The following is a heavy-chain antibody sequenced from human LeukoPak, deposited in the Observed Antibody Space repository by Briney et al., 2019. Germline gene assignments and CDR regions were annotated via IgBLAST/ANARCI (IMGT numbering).Heavy chain of an antibody. Sequence: GGSLRLSCAVSGFTFTSYGMHWVRQGPGKGLEWVAGIWYDGSQKYYADSVKGRFTISRDNSKSTLYLQMSSLRAEDTAVYYCARDRQGTPGTFDIWGQGTMVTVSP. CDR2: IWYDGSQK. D-gene: IGHD1-1*01. CDR3: ARDRQGTPGTFDI. J-gene: IGHJ3*02. V-gene: IGHV3-33*01. CDR1: GFTFTSYG.